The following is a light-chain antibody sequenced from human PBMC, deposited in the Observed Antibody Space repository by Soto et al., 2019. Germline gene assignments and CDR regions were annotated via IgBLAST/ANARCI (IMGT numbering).Light chain of an antibody. CDR2: DVT. Sequence: ALTQPLSVSWSPGQSVTISCTGTSSDVGGYNCVSWYQQHPGKAPQLIIYDVTQRPSGVPDRFSGSKSGNTASLSISGLQAEDEADYYCCSHSASYTFVFGTGTKVTVL. CDR1: SSDVGGYNC. CDR3: CSHSASYTFV. J-gene: IGLJ1*01. V-gene: IGLV2-11*01.